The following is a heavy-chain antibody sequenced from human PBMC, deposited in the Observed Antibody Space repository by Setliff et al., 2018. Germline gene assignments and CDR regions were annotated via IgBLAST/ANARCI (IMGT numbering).Heavy chain of an antibody. CDR2: IYFTGTT. V-gene: IGHV4-39*01. D-gene: IGHD6-13*01. CDR1: GDSIISSSYY. CDR3: ARHSQLDDSRGRTIDY. Sequence: SETLSLTCTVSGDSIISSSYYWGWIRQPPGKGPEWIGSIYFTGTTFYSPPLKRRVTISVDTSKNHFSLKLSSVTAADTAVYYCARHSQLDDSRGRTIDYWGQGTLVTVSS. J-gene: IGHJ4*02.